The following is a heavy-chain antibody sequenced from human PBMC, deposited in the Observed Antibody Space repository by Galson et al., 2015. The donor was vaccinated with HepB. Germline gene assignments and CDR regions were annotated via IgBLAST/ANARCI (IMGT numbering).Heavy chain of an antibody. CDR1: GFTFSSYS. CDR3: ARDPPLGAADAFDI. D-gene: IGHD1-26*01. V-gene: IGHV3-21*01. Sequence: LRLSCAASGFTFSSYSMNWVRQAPGKGLEWVSSISSSSSYIYYADSVKGRFTISRDNAKNSLYLQMNSLRAEDTAVYYCARDPPLGAADAFDIWGQGTMVTVPS. CDR2: ISSSSSYI. J-gene: IGHJ3*02.